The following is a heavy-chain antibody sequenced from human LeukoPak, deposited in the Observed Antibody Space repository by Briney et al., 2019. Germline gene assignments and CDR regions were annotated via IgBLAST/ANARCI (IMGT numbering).Heavy chain of an antibody. V-gene: IGHV3-23*01. J-gene: IGHJ4*02. D-gene: IGHD5-18*01. Sequence: GGSLRLSCATSGFPFETNAMSWVRQAPGKGLEWVAAIGNTETFYADSVTGRFTISRDNSKNTVNLQMNRLRVEDTAIYYCAKDWIQFNRVFDCFDSWGQGTLVTVSS. CDR1: GFPFETNA. CDR2: IGNTET. CDR3: AKDWIQFNRVFDCFDS.